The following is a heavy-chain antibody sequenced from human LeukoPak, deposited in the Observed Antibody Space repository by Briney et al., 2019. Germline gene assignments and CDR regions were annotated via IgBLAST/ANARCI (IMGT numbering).Heavy chain of an antibody. J-gene: IGHJ3*02. CDR1: GGSISSYY. Sequence: SETLSLTCTVSGGSISSYYWSWIRQPPGKGLEWIGYINYSGGTNYNPSLKSRVTISVDTSKNQSSLKLSSVTAADTAVYYCARDQDDAFDIWGQGTMVTVSS. CDR3: ARDQDDAFDI. V-gene: IGHV4-59*01. CDR2: INYSGGT.